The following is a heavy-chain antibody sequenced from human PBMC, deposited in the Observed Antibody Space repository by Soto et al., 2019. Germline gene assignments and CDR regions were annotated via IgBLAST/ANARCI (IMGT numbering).Heavy chain of an antibody. CDR1: GFTFDDFA. Sequence: PGGSLRLSCAASGFTFDDFAMHWVRQAPGKGLEWVSGISWNSGTIAYADSVKGRFTISRDNAKNSLSLQMNSLKPEDTALYYCAKDSRSGDYGDFNWFDPWGQGPWSPSPQ. J-gene: IGHJ5*02. D-gene: IGHD4-17*01. CDR3: AKDSRSGDYGDFNWFDP. V-gene: IGHV3-9*01. CDR2: ISWNSGTI.